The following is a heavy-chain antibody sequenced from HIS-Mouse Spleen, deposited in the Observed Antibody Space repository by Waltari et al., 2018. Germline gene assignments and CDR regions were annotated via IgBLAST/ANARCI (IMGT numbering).Heavy chain of an antibody. Sequence: QVQLVESGVGVVQPGRSLRLYCAASGFTFSSYGMHWVRLAPGKGLEWVAVISYDGSKKYYADSVKGRFTISRDNSKNTLYLQMNSLRAEDTAVYYCAKDKHHAFDYWGQGTLVTVSS. CDR3: AKDKHHAFDY. V-gene: IGHV3-30*18. J-gene: IGHJ4*02. CDR1: GFTFSSYG. CDR2: ISYDGSKK.